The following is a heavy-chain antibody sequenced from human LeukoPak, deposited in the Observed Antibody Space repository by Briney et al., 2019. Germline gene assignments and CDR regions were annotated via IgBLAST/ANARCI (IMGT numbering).Heavy chain of an antibody. V-gene: IGHV3-48*01. CDR2: VSPRSSNI. Sequence: GGSLRLSCVVSGFDFTRDGMTWVRQAPGKGLEWVSYVSPRSSNIYYADSVKGRFTASRDNAKNSLYLQMNSLRAEDTAVYYCTRRSNTSYGDAYYFDYWGQGILDSVSS. J-gene: IGHJ4*02. CDR3: TRRSNTSYGDAYYFDY. D-gene: IGHD4-17*01. CDR1: GFDFTRDG.